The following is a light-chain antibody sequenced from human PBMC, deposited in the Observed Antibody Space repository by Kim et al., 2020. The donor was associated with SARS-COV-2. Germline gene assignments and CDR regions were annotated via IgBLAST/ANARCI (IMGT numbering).Light chain of an antibody. J-gene: IGLJ1*01. Sequence: GQMATTSCSGSSSNSGSNTVNWYQQHPGTAPKLLIYCNNQRPSGVPDRFSGSKSGTSDSLAISGLQSEDEADYYCAAWDDSLNGYVFGTGTKVTVL. V-gene: IGLV1-44*01. CDR1: SSNSGSNT. CDR2: CNN. CDR3: AAWDDSLNGYV.